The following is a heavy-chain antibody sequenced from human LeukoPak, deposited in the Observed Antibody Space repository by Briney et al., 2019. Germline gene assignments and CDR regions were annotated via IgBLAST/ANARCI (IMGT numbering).Heavy chain of an antibody. J-gene: IGHJ6*03. CDR1: GFTFSSYG. V-gene: IGHV3-23*01. CDR3: AKGPNYYYYYMDV. Sequence: PGGSLRLSCAASGFTFSSYGMSWVRQAPGKGLEWVSAISGSGGSTYYADSVKGRFTISRDNSKNTLYLQMNSLRAEDTAVYYCAKGPNYYYYYMDVWGKGTTVTVSS. CDR2: ISGSGGST.